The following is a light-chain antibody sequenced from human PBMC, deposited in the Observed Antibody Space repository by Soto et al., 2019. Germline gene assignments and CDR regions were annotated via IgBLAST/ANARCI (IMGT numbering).Light chain of an antibody. V-gene: IGKV3-11*01. Sequence: EIVLTQSPATLSLSPGERATLSCRASQSVSSYLAWYQQKPGQAPRLLIYDASNRATGIPARFSGSGSGTDFTLNISSLEPEDFAVYYCQQRSNWPLTFGQGPKVEIK. CDR3: QQRSNWPLT. CDR2: DAS. J-gene: IGKJ1*01. CDR1: QSVSSY.